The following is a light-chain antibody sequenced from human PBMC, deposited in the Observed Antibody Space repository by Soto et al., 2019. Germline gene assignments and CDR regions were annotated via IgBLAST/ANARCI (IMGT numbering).Light chain of an antibody. V-gene: IGLV2-14*01. Sequence: QSALTQPASVSGSPGQSITISCTGTSGDVGGYNYVSWYQQHPGKAPKLMIYDVSNRPSGVSNRFSGPKSGNTASLTISGLQAEDEADYYSSSYTSSSTLVVFGGGTQLTVL. CDR3: SSYTSSSTLVV. CDR2: DVS. J-gene: IGLJ2*01. CDR1: SGDVGGYNY.